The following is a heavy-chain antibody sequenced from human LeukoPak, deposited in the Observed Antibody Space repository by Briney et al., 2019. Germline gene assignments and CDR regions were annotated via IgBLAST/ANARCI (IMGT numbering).Heavy chain of an antibody. CDR2: IWYDGSNK. CDR3: AKDYYDSSGYFDY. CDR1: GFTFSNYD. V-gene: IGHV3-33*06. Sequence: GGSLRLSCAASGFTFSNYDMHWVRQAPGKGLEWVAVIWYDGSNKYYADSVKGRFTISRDNSKNTLYLQMNSLRAEDTAVYYCAKDYYDSSGYFDYWGQGTLVTVSS. J-gene: IGHJ4*02. D-gene: IGHD3-22*01.